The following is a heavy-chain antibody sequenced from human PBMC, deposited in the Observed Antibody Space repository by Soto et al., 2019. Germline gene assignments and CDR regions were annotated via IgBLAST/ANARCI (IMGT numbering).Heavy chain of an antibody. CDR2: IIPIFGTA. Sequence: QVQLVQSGAEVKKPGSSVKVSCKASGGTFSSYAISWVRQAPGQGLEWMGGIIPIFGTANYAQTFQGRVTITADKSTSTAYMELSSLRSEDTAVYYCARHPTTVTTWYYFDYWGQGTLVTVSS. CDR3: ARHPTTVTTWYYFDY. D-gene: IGHD4-17*01. V-gene: IGHV1-69*06. J-gene: IGHJ4*02. CDR1: GGTFSSYA.